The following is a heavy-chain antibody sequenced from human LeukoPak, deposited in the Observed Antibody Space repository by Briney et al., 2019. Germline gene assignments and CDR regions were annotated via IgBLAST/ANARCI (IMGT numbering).Heavy chain of an antibody. V-gene: IGHV4-59*12. D-gene: IGHD3-9*01. CDR1: GGSISSYY. CDR2: IYYSGST. Sequence: SETLSLTCTVSGGSISSYYWSWIRQPPGKGLEWIGYIYYSGSTNYNPSLKSRVTMSVDRSKNQFSLKLNSVTAADTAVYYCARRRYFDWLYAFDIWGQGTTVTVSS. CDR3: ARRRYFDWLYAFDI. J-gene: IGHJ3*02.